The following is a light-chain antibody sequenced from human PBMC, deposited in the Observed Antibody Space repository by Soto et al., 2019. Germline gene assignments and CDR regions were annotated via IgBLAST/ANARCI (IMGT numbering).Light chain of an antibody. CDR1: SSDVGGYNY. CDR3: CSYAGSYTWV. CDR2: DVR. V-gene: IGLV2-11*01. Sequence: QSVLTQPRSVSGSPGQSVTISCTGTSSDVGGYNYVSWYQQQPGKAPKLMFYDVRKRPSGVPDRFSSSKSSNTASLTSSGHQAEDDDDYYCCSYAGSYTWVFGTGTKLTVL. J-gene: IGLJ1*01.